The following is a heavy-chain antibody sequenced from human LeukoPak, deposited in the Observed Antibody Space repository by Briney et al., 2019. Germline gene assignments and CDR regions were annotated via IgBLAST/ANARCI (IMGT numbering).Heavy chain of an antibody. CDR2: ISSGGNT. J-gene: IGHJ4*02. Sequence: GGSLRLSCAASGFIVSSNYMSWVRQAPGKGLEWVSIISSGGNTYYADSVKGRFTISRDISKNTLYLQMNGLRAEDTAVYYCAREVRGYYFDYWGQGSLVTVSS. CDR3: AREVRGYYFDY. CDR1: GFIVSSNY. D-gene: IGHD3-22*01. V-gene: IGHV3-53*01.